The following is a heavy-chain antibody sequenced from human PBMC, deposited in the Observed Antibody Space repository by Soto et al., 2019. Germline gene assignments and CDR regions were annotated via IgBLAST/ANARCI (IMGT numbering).Heavy chain of an antibody. CDR3: AKVSRPSRISTPDFDY. V-gene: IGHV3-30-3*01. J-gene: IGHJ4*02. CDR1: WFTLSSYS. CDR2: ISYDGNTQ. Sequence: GGAPRLSRAAPWFTLSSYSIHWVRQAPGKGVDWVAVISYDGNTQFYREFVKGSFIVSRENSRNTLYLQLNNLQAEDTAVYYCAKVSRPSRISTPDFDYWGQGTLVTVSS.